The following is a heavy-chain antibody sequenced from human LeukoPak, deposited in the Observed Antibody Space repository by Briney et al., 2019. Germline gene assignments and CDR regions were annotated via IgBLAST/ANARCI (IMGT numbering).Heavy chain of an antibody. CDR2: IKVDGSEK. CDR3: AKEGPEPYYYGSGSYGNFDY. Sequence: GGSLRLSCAASGFTFRTYWMSWVRQAPGKGLEWVANIKVDGSEKYYVDSVKGRITISRDNAKSSLYLQINSLRAEDTAVYYCAKEGPEPYYYGSGSYGNFDYWGQGTLVTVSS. V-gene: IGHV3-7*03. D-gene: IGHD3-10*01. CDR1: GFTFRTYW. J-gene: IGHJ4*02.